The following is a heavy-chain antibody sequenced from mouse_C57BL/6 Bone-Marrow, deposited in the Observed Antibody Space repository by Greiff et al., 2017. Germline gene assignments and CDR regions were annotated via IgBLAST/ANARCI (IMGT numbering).Heavy chain of an antibody. Sequence: VQLQQPGAELVKPGASVKMSCKASGYTFTSYCITWVKPRPGQGLEWIGDIYPGSGSTNYNEKFKSKATLTVDTSSSTAYMPLSSLTSEDSAVYYCARAGYEGFAYWGQGTLVTVSA. V-gene: IGHV1-55*01. CDR1: GYTFTSYC. D-gene: IGHD2-2*01. CDR2: IYPGSGST. J-gene: IGHJ3*01. CDR3: ARAGYEGFAY.